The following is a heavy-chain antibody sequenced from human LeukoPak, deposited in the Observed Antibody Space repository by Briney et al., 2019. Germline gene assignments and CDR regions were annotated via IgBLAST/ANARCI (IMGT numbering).Heavy chain of an antibody. CDR1: GFTFSSYG. CDR3: AREMAYYYDSSSYNIDF. CDR2: IWYDGSNQ. J-gene: IGHJ4*02. Sequence: PGTSLRLSCAASGFTFSSYGMHWVRQAPGKGLEWVALIWYDGSNQHYADSVRGRFTISRDNAKNTLYLQMNSLRGEDTAVYYCAREMAYYYDSSSYNIDFWGQGTLVTVSS. D-gene: IGHD3-22*01. V-gene: IGHV3-33*01.